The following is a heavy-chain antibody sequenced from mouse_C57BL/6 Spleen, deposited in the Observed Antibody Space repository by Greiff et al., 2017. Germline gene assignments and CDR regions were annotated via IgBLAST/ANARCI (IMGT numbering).Heavy chain of an antibody. CDR1: GYTFTSYG. Sequence: VKLVESGAELARPGASVKLSCKASGYTFTSYGISWVKQRTGQGLEWIGEIYPRSGNTYYNEKFKGKATLTADKSSSTAYMELRSLTSEDSAVYFCVYGSSYYFDYWGQGTTLTVSS. V-gene: IGHV1-81*01. J-gene: IGHJ2*01. CDR2: IYPRSGNT. CDR3: VYGSSYYFDY. D-gene: IGHD1-1*01.